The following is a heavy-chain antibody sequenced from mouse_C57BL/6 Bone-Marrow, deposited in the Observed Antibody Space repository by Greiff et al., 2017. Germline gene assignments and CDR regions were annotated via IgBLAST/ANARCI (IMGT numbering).Heavy chain of an antibody. CDR3: ARENYGSSYGY. J-gene: IGHJ2*01. V-gene: IGHV1-81*01. Sequence: QVHVKQSGAELARPGASVKLSCKASGYTFTSYGISWVKQRTGQGLEWIGEIYPRSGNTYYNEKFKGKATLTADKSSGTAYMELRSLTSEDSAVYFCARENYGSSYGYWGQGTTLTVSS. CDR2: IYPRSGNT. D-gene: IGHD1-1*01. CDR1: GYTFTSYG.